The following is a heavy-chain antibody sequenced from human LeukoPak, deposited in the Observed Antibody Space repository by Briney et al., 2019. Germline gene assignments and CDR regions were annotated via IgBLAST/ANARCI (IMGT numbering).Heavy chain of an antibody. J-gene: IGHJ4*02. D-gene: IGHD3-16*01. Sequence: PGGSPRLSCAASGFNFSNYWMSWVRQAPGKGLEWVTNIKQDGSEKYYVDSVKGRFTISRDNAKNSLYLQMNSLRAEDTAVYYCARDRRWGTYWGQGTLVTVSS. CDR1: GFNFSNYW. CDR2: IKQDGSEK. V-gene: IGHV3-7*03. CDR3: ARDRRWGTY.